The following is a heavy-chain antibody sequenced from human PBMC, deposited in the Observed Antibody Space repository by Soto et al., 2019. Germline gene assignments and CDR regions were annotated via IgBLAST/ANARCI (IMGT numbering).Heavy chain of an antibody. CDR2: IRGNGDPP. CDR3: VKSRGGNNFDFFD. Sequence: GGSLRLSCSAYGFTFRSYAMHWVRQAPGKGLEYVSGIRGNGDPPFYADSVKGRFTIYRDNSKNTLYLQMGSLGADDTAVYYCVKSRGGNNFDFFDWGQGALVTVSS. J-gene: IGHJ4*02. D-gene: IGHD5-12*01. CDR1: GFTFRSYA. V-gene: IGHV3-64D*06.